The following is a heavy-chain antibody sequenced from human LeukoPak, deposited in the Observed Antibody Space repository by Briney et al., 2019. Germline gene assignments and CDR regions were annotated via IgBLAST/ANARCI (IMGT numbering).Heavy chain of an antibody. CDR2: IKQDGSEK. J-gene: IGHJ4*02. D-gene: IGHD6-13*01. CDR3: ARELLYSSSWYTGVSFDY. V-gene: IGHV3-7*01. Sequence: GGSLRLSCAASGFTFSSYWMSWVRQAPGKGLEWVANIKQDGSEKYYVDSVKGRLTISRDNAKNSLYLQMNSLRAEDTAVYYCARELLYSSSWYTGVSFDYWGQGTLVTVSS. CDR1: GFTFSSYW.